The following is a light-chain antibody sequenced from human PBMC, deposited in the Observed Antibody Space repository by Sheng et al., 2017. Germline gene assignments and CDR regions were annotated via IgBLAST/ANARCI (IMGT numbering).Light chain of an antibody. Sequence: DIQMTQSPSTLSAFVGDRVTITCRASQSISSWLAWYQQKPGKAPKLLIYKASSLESGVPSRFSGSGSGTEFTLTISSLQPDDFATYYCQQYNSYPLTFGGGTEGGDQT. CDR1: QSISSW. J-gene: IGKJ4*01. CDR3: QQYNSYPLT. CDR2: KAS. V-gene: IGKV1-5*03.